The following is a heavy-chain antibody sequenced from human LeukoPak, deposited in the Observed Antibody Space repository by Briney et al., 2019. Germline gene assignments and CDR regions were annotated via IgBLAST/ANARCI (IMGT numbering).Heavy chain of an antibody. CDR3: ARAGGSGWYSKLDP. J-gene: IGHJ5*02. V-gene: IGHV4-4*09. Sequence: SETLSLTCTVSGASMDGYFWSWIRQPPGKGLEWIGFIYSGGDTSYSPSLRSRLTIAVDTSKSQFSLKLYSVTAADTAVYYCARAGGSGWYSKLDPWGQGTLVTVSS. CDR2: IYSGGDT. CDR1: GASMDGYF. D-gene: IGHD6-19*01.